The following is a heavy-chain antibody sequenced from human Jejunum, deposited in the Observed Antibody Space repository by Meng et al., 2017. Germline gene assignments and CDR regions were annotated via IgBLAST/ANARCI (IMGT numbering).Heavy chain of an antibody. CDR1: GGSISTSSYY. D-gene: IGHD3-22*01. V-gene: IGHV4-39*01. Sequence: QLQLQESGPGLVKPSATLSLTCTVSGGSISTSSYYWGWIRQAPGKGLEWIGNIYYSGSTYYNSSLKSRVTISVDTSKNQFSLTLSAVTAADTAVYYCARSPQYYDSSGFAFDPWGQGTLVTVSS. J-gene: IGHJ5*02. CDR3: ARSPQYYDSSGFAFDP. CDR2: IYYSGST.